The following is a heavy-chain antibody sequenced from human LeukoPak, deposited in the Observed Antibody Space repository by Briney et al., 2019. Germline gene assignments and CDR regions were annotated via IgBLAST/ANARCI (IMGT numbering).Heavy chain of an antibody. J-gene: IGHJ4*02. CDR1: GYTFTNYA. D-gene: IGHD6-19*01. CDR2: FNSDTGNT. Sequence: ASVKVSCKASGYTFTNYAIHWVRRAPGQRLEWMGWFNSDTGNTEYSQKFQGRVIITRDTSANTAYMELSSLRPEDTAVFFCARGGPNRSGWTLDYWGQGTRVTVSS. V-gene: IGHV1-3*01. CDR3: ARGGPNRSGWTLDY.